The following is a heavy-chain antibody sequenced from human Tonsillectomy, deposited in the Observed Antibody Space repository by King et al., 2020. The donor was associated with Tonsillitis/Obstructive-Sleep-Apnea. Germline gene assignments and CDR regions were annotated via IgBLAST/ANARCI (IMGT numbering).Heavy chain of an antibody. Sequence: VQLVESGGGLVKPGGSLRLSCAASGFTFSSYSMNWVRQAPGKGLEWVSSISSSSSYIYYADSLKGRFTISRDNAKNSLYLQMNSLRAEDTAVYYCARDLRTTVTTTDAFDVWGQGTVVTVSS. J-gene: IGHJ3*01. CDR2: ISSSSSYI. D-gene: IGHD4-17*01. V-gene: IGHV3-21*01. CDR1: GFTFSSYS. CDR3: ARDLRTTVTTTDAFDV.